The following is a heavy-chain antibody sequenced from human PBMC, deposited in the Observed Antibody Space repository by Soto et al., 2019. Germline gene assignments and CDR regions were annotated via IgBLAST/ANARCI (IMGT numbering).Heavy chain of an antibody. CDR2: ISYDGGNK. J-gene: IGHJ4*02. V-gene: IGHV3-30-3*01. D-gene: IGHD5-18*01. CDR3: ARDMVPRGYSHGYGY. Sequence: QVQLVESGGGAGGGVVQPGRSLRLSCAASGFTFSSYAMHWVRQAPGKGLEWVAVISYDGGNKYYTDSVKGRFTISRDNSKNTLYLQMNSLRAEDTAVYYCARDMVPRGYSHGYGYWGQGTLVTVSS. CDR1: GFTFSSYA.